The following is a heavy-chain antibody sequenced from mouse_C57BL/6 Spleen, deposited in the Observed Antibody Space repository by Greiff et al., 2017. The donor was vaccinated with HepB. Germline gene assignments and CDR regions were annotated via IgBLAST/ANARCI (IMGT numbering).Heavy chain of an antibody. CDR2: INPSSGYT. J-gene: IGHJ1*03. CDR1: GYTFTSYW. V-gene: IGHV1-7*01. CDR3: ARQVYYGGSYEYFDV. D-gene: IGHD1-1*01. Sequence: QVHVKQSGAELAKPGASVKLSCKASGYTFTSYWMHWVKQRPGQGLEWIGYINPSSGYTKYNEKFKGKATLTADKSSITAYMELRSLTSEDSAVYYCARQVYYGGSYEYFDVWGTGTTVTVSS.